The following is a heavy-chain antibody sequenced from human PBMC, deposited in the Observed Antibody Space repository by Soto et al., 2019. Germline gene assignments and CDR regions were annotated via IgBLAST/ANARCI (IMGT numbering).Heavy chain of an antibody. V-gene: IGHV3-48*03. J-gene: IGHJ5*02. CDR3: ARMGATSLRSPA. Sequence: QSGGSLRLSCAASGFTFSSYEMNWVRQAPGKGLEWVSYISSSGSTIFYADSVKGRFTISRDNARNSLYLQMNSLRADDTAVYYCARMGATSLRSPAWGQGTLVTVSS. D-gene: IGHD3-16*01. CDR2: ISSSGSTI. CDR1: GFTFSSYE.